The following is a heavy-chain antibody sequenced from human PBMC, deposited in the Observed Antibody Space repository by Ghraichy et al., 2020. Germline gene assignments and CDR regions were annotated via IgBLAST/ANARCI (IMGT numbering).Heavy chain of an antibody. Sequence: LSLTCAASGFTFSSYAMSWVRQAPGKGLEWVSGIGDSGGTTYYADSVKGRFTISTDNSKNTLYLQMNSLGAEDTAVYYCAVYGGNSAFDYWGQGTLVTVSS. CDR3: AVYGGNSAFDY. CDR1: GFTFSSYA. J-gene: IGHJ4*02. V-gene: IGHV3-23*01. D-gene: IGHD4-23*01. CDR2: IGDSGGTT.